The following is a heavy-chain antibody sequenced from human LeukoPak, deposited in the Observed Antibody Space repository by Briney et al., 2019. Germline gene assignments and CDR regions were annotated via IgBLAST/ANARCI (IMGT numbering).Heavy chain of an antibody. CDR1: GYSFTSYW. J-gene: IGHJ4*02. CDR2: IYPGDSDT. Sequence: GESLKISCKGSGYSFTSYWIGWMRQMPGKGLEWMGIIYPGDSDTRYSPSFQGQVTISADKSISTAYLQWSSLKASDTAMYYCARVETYYYDSSGYYLVYWGQGTLVTVSS. D-gene: IGHD3-22*01. CDR3: ARVETYYYDSSGYYLVY. V-gene: IGHV5-51*01.